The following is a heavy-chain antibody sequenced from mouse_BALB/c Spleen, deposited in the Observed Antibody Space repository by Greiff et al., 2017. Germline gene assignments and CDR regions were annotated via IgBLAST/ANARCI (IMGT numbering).Heavy chain of an antibody. V-gene: IGHV14-3*02. D-gene: IGHD2-4*01. CDR1: GFNIKDTY. Sequence: VQLQQSGAELVKPGASVKLSCTASGFNIKDTYMHWVKQRPEQGLEWIGRIDPANGNTKYDPKFQGKATITADTSSNTAYLQLSSLTSEDTAVYYCARSGVYDYDRAMDYWGQGTSVTVSS. CDR2: IDPANGNT. J-gene: IGHJ4*01. CDR3: ARSGVYDYDRAMDY.